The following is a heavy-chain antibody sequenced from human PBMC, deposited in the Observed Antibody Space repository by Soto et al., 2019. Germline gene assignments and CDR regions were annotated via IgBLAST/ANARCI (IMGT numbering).Heavy chain of an antibody. CDR1: GGSVSSGSYY. V-gene: IGHV4-61*01. CDR3: ARDRGDSFDY. J-gene: IGHJ4*02. Sequence: QVQLQESGPGLVKPSETLSLTCTVSGGSVSSGSYYWSWIRQPPGKGLEWIGYIYYSGSTNYNPSLKSRATISVDTSKNQFSLKLSSVTAADTAVYYCARDRGDSFDYWGQGTLVTVSS. CDR2: IYYSGST. D-gene: IGHD5-12*01.